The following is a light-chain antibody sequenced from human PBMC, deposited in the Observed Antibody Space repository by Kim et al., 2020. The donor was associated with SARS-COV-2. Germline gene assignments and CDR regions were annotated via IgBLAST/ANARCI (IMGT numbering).Light chain of an antibody. CDR3: QSYDSSSWV. J-gene: IGLJ3*02. Sequence: GKTVTNSCTRSSGSIASNYVQWYQQRPGSSPPTVIYEDNQRPSGVPDRFSGSIDSSSNSASLTISGLKTEDEADYYCQSYDSSSWVFGGGTQLTVL. V-gene: IGLV6-57*01. CDR2: EDN. CDR1: SGSIASNY.